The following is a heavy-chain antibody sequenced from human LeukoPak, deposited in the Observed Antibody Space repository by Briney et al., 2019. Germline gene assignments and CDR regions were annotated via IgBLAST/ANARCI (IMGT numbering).Heavy chain of an antibody. V-gene: IGHV3-74*01. D-gene: IGHD3-10*01. J-gene: IGHJ4*02. Sequence: GGSLRLSCAASGFSFSSYWMHWVRQAPGKGLVWVSRTNLDGSSTAYADSVKGRFTISRDNAKSMLYLQMNSLRAEDTAVYYCAKARGGLAPLDYWGQGTLVTVSS. CDR1: GFSFSSYW. CDR3: AKARGGLAPLDY. CDR2: TNLDGSST.